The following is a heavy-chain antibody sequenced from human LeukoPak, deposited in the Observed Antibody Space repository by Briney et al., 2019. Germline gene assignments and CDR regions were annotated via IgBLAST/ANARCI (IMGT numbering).Heavy chain of an antibody. J-gene: IGHJ4*02. CDR1: GFTFSSYG. CDR2: IRYDGSNK. CDR3: AKAVGGYDWYYFDY. D-gene: IGHD5-12*01. V-gene: IGHV3-30*02. Sequence: PGGSLRLSCAASGFTFSSYGMRWVRQAPGKGLEWVAFIRYDGSNKYYADSVKGRFTISRDNSKNTLYLQMNSLRAEDTAVYYCAKAVGGYDWYYFDYWGQGTLVTVSS.